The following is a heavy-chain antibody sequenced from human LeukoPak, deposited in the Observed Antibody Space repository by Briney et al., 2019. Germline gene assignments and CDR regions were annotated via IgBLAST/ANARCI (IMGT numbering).Heavy chain of an antibody. CDR1: GFTFSSYA. CDR3: AKDQEVATTNPTDY. J-gene: IGHJ4*02. CDR2: ISGSGGST. V-gene: IGHV3-23*01. D-gene: IGHD5-24*01. Sequence: PGGSLRLSCAASGFTFSSYAMSWVRQAPGKGLEWVSAISGSGGSTYYADSVKGRFTISRDNSKNTLYLQMNSLRAEDTAVYYCAKDQEVATTNPTDYWGQGTLVTVSS.